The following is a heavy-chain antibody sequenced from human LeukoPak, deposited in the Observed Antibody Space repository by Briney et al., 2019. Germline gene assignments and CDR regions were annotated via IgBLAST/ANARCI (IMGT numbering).Heavy chain of an antibody. J-gene: IGHJ4*02. CDR3: ARENYFDY. Sequence: GGSLRLSCAASGFTFSRFWMGWVRQAPGKGLEWVANIKPDGSEKNYGDSVRGRSTISRDNARNSLYLQMNSLRAEDTAVYYCARENYFDYWGQGTLVTVSS. CDR2: IKPDGSEK. CDR1: GFTFSRFW. V-gene: IGHV3-7*04.